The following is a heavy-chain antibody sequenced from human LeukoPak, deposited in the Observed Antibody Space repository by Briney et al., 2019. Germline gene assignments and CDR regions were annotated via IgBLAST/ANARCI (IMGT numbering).Heavy chain of an antibody. J-gene: IGHJ4*02. CDR1: GYTFTSYG. Sequence: GASVKVSCKASGYTFTSYGISWVRQAPGQGLEWMGWISAYNGNTNYAQKLQGRVTMTTDTSTSTAYMELRSLRSDDTAVYYCARGRNIYYDYLWGNFRLDYWGQGTLVTVSS. V-gene: IGHV1-18*01. CDR3: ARGRNIYYDYLWGNFRLDY. D-gene: IGHD3-16*02. CDR2: ISAYNGNT.